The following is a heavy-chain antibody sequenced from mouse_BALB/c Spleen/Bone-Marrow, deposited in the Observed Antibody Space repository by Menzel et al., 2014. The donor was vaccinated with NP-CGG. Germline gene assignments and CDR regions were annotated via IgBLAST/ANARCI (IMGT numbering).Heavy chain of an antibody. CDR3: ARLNYYGNLFV. CDR2: INPDSSTI. J-gene: IGHJ1*01. D-gene: IGHD1-1*01. Sequence: VQLKESGGGLAQPGGSLKLSCAVSGFDFSRYWMSWVRQAPGKGLEWIGEINPDSSTINYTPSLKDKFIISRDNAKNTLYLQMSKVRSEDTALYYCARLNYYGNLFVWGAGTTVTVSS. CDR1: GFDFSRYW. V-gene: IGHV4-1*02.